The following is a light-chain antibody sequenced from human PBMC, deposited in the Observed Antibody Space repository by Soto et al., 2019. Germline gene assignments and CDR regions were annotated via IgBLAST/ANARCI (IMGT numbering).Light chain of an antibody. V-gene: IGLV2-8*01. CDR3: SSYAGSNLYV. Sequence: QSALTQPPSASGSPGQSVTISCTGTNSDVGGYNYVSWYQQYPGKAPKLIIYEVNERPSGVPDRFSGSKSGNTASLTVSGLQTADEADYYCSSYAGSNLYVFGTGTQLTVL. CDR2: EVN. J-gene: IGLJ1*01. CDR1: NSDVGGYNY.